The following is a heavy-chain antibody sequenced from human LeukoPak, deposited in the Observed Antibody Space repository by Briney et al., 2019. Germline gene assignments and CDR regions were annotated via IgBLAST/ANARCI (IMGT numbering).Heavy chain of an antibody. CDR1: GGSISSGGYY. CDR2: IYYSGST. Sequence: PSETLSLTCTVSGGSISSGGYYWSWIRQHPGKGLEWIGYIYYSGSTYYNPSLKSRVTISVDTSKNQFSLKLSSVTAADTAVYYCARGYTPRYYYYGMDVWGQGTTVTVSS. D-gene: IGHD1-14*01. J-gene: IGHJ6*02. V-gene: IGHV4-31*03. CDR3: ARGYTPRYYYYGMDV.